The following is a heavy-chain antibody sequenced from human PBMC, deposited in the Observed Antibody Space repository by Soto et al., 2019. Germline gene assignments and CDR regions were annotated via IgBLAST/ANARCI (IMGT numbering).Heavy chain of an antibody. CDR3: ARESRDDSSGYYSGDY. CDR2: IYYSGST. Sequence: QVQLQESGPGLVKPSQTLSLTCTVSGGSISSGGYYWSWIRQHPGKGLEWIGYIYYSGSTYYNPSLKSRVTISVDTSKNQFSLKLSSVTAADTAVYYCARESRDDSSGYYSGDYWGQGTLVTVSS. D-gene: IGHD3-22*01. J-gene: IGHJ4*02. V-gene: IGHV4-31*03. CDR1: GGSISSGGYY.